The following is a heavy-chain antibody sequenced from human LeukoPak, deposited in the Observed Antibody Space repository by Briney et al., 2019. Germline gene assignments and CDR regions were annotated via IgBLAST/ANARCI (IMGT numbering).Heavy chain of an antibody. J-gene: IGHJ4*02. CDR2: IYYSGST. Sequence: SETLSLTCTVSGVSISSYYWSWIRQPPGKGLEWIGYIYYSGSTNYNPSLKSRVTISVDTSKNQFSLKLSSVTAADTAVYYCARGSMVPDYWGQGTLVTVSS. D-gene: IGHD3-10*01. CDR1: GVSISSYY. V-gene: IGHV4-59*01. CDR3: ARGSMVPDY.